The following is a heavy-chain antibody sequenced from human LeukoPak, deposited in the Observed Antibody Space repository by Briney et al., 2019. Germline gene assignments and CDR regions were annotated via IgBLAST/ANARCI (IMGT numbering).Heavy chain of an antibody. D-gene: IGHD6-13*01. Sequence: GGSLRLSCAASGFTFSSYAMHWVRQAPGKGLEWVAVISYDGSNKYYADSVKGRFTISRDSSKNTLYLQMNSLRAEDTAVYYCARDRGQQQLGFYYYGMDVWGQGTTVTVSS. CDR1: GFTFSSYA. V-gene: IGHV3-30-3*01. CDR3: ARDRGQQQLGFYYYGMDV. J-gene: IGHJ6*02. CDR2: ISYDGSNK.